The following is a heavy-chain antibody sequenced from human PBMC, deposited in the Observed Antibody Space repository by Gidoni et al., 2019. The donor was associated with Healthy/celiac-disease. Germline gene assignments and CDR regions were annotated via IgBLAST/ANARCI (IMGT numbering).Heavy chain of an antibody. V-gene: IGHV3-33*01. CDR2: LWYDGSNK. D-gene: IGHD2-2*01. CDR3: ARADQYCSSTSCYYFQH. Sequence: QVQLVETGGGVVQPGRSRRVCCAASGATYSSYGMHWVRQAPGKGLGWVAVLWYDGSNKYYADSVKGRFSISRANSNNTLYLQMNSLRADDTAVYYCARADQYCSSTSCYYFQHWGQGTLVTVSS. CDR1: GATYSSYG. J-gene: IGHJ1*01.